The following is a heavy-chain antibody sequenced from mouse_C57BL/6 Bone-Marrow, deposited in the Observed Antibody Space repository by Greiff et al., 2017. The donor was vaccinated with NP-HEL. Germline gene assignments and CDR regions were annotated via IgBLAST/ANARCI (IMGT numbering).Heavy chain of an antibody. CDR3: ARRWLLSWFAY. CDR1: GFTFSSYG. Sequence: EVQLVESGGDFVKPGGSLKLSCAASGFTFSSYGMSWVRQTPDKRLEWVATISSGGSYTYYPDSVKGRFTISRDNAKNTLYLQMSSLKSEDTAMYYCARRWLLSWFAYWGQGTLVTVSA. CDR2: ISSGGSYT. D-gene: IGHD2-3*01. J-gene: IGHJ3*01. V-gene: IGHV5-6*01.